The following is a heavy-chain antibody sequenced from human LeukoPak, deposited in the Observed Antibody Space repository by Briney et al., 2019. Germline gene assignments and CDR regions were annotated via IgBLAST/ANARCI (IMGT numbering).Heavy chain of an antibody. D-gene: IGHD4-17*01. Sequence: VVSLGLSCAASGFTFSGSAMHWVRQASGKGLEWVGRIRSKANSYATAYAASVKGRFTISRDDSKNTAYLQMNSLKTEDTAVYYCTRPLISDYGDYVNYWGQGTLVTVSS. CDR3: TRPLISDYGDYVNY. V-gene: IGHV3-73*01. CDR1: GFTFSGSA. J-gene: IGHJ4*02. CDR2: IRSKANSYAT.